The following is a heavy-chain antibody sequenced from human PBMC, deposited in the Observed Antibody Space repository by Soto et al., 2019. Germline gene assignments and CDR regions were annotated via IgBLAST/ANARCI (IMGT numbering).Heavy chain of an antibody. CDR3: ARTPGVTVTAKGTLDY. D-gene: IGHD2-21*02. CDR2: TSTHTGNT. J-gene: IGHJ4*02. Sequence: QVHLVQSGAEVKKPGASVRVSCKASGYTFTSFGISWVRQAPGQGLEWMGWTSTHTGNTNYAQKFQDRLSMTTDTSTSTAYMELRSLRSEDSAVYYCARTPGVTVTAKGTLDYWGQGTLVTVSS. V-gene: IGHV1-18*01. CDR1: GYTFTSFG.